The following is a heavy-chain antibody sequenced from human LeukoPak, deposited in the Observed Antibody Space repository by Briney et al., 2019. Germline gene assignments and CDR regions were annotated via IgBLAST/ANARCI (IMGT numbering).Heavy chain of an antibody. CDR3: AREGVLLWFGELLRTAFDI. J-gene: IGHJ3*02. CDR2: IYHSGST. CDR1: GGSISSSNW. V-gene: IGHV4-4*02. Sequence: SGTLSLTCAVSGGSISSSNWWSCVRHPPGKGLEWTGEIYHSGSTNYTPPLKSRVTISIDKSKNQFSLKLSHVTAADTAVYYCAREGVLLWFGELLRTAFDIWVQGTMVTV. D-gene: IGHD3-10*01.